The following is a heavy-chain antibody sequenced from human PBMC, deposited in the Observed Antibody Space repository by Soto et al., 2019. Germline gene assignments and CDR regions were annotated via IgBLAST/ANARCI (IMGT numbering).Heavy chain of an antibody. D-gene: IGHD1-26*01. CDR2: IYYSGRS. V-gene: IGHV4-59*01. J-gene: IGHJ3*02. Sequence: SETLSLTCTVSYGSINNYYWSWIRQPPGKGLEWIAYIYYSGRSNYNPSLKSRVTISVDTSRNQFSLNLSSVTAADTAIYYCAGGLRWGGTYPAGFDIWGQGTMVTVSS. CDR1: YGSINNYY. CDR3: AGGLRWGGTYPAGFDI.